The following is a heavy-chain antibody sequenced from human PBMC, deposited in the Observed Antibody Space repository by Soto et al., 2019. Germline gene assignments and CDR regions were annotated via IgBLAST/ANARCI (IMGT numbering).Heavy chain of an antibody. CDR1: GDSISTVDYF. D-gene: IGHD2-15*01. CDR3: ARGRYCLTGRCFPNWFDS. V-gene: IGHV4-30-4*01. CDR2: IYKSTTT. J-gene: IGHJ5*01. Sequence: PSETLSLTCSVSGDSISTVDYFWAWIRQPPGQALEYIGYIYKSTTTYYNPSFESRVAISLDTSKSQFFLNVTSVTAADTAVYFCARGRYCLTGRCFPNWFDSRGQGTLVTVSS.